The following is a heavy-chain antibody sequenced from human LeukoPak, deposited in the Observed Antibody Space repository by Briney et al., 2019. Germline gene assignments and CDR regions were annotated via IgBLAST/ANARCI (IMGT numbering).Heavy chain of an antibody. CDR1: GFTFSSYG. V-gene: IGHV3-30*18. D-gene: IGHD6-13*01. CDR2: ISYDGSNE. Sequence: GRSLRLSCAASGFTFSSYGMHWVRQAPGKGLEWVAVISYDGSNEYYADSVKGRFTISRDNSKNSLYLQMNSLRTEDTALYYCAKDIHLAAAWEGGAFDIWGQGTMVTVPS. CDR3: AKDIHLAAAWEGGAFDI. J-gene: IGHJ3*02.